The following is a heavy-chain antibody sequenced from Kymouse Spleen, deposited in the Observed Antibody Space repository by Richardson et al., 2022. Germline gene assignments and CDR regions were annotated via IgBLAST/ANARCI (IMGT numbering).Heavy chain of an antibody. CDR3: AREERTGTTDYYYYGMDV. Sequence: QVQLQESGPGLVKPSGTLSLTCAVSGGSISSSNWWSWVRQPPGKGLEWIGEIYHSGSTNYNPSLKSRVTISVDKSKNQFSLKLSSVTAADTAVYYCAREERTGTTDYYYYGMDVWGQGTTVTVSS. CDR2: IYHSGST. V-gene: IGHV4-4*02. CDR1: GGSISSSNW. D-gene: IGHD1-7*01. J-gene: IGHJ6*02.